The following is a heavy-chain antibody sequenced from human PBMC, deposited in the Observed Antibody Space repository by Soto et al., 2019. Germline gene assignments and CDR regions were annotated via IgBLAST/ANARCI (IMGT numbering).Heavy chain of an antibody. J-gene: IGHJ4*02. Sequence: GGSLRLSCAASGFTFCSYAMHWVRQAPGKGLEWVAVISYDGSNKYYADSVKGRFTISRDNSKNTLYLQMNSLRAEDTAVYYCAKTGYCSGGSCSGLDYWGQGTLVTLSS. CDR1: GFTFCSYA. CDR3: AKTGYCSGGSCSGLDY. V-gene: IGHV3-30-3*02. CDR2: ISYDGSNK. D-gene: IGHD2-15*01.